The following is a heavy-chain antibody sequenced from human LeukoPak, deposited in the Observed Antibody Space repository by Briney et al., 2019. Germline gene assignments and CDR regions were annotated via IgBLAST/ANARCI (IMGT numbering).Heavy chain of an antibody. D-gene: IGHD5-18*01. J-gene: IGHJ4*02. CDR1: GGSISSSNW. CDR2: IYHSGST. V-gene: IGHV4-4*02. CDR3: ARVPYSYGSTPDY. Sequence: PSGTLSLTCAVSGGSISSSNWWSWVRQPPGKGLEWIGEIYHSGSTNYNPSLKSRVTISVDKSKNQFSLKLSSVTAADTAVYYCARVPYSYGSTPDYWGQGTLVTVSS.